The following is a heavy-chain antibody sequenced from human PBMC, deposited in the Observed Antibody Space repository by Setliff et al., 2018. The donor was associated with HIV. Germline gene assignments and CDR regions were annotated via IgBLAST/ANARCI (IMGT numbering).Heavy chain of an antibody. V-gene: IGHV4-4*02. CDR3: ARGPVVGFDS. J-gene: IGHJ4*02. D-gene: IGHD2-15*01. CDR1: GYSMSSGYY. Sequence: SETLSLTCGVSGYSMSSGYYWSWVRQPPGKGLEWIGEIHHSGSTNNNPSLKSRVTISLAASKNQFSLKLRSVTVADTAVHFCARGPVVGFDSWGQGTLVTVSS. CDR2: IHHSGST.